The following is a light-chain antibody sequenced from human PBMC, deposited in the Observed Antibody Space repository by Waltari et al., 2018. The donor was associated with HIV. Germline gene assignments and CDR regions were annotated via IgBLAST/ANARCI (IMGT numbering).Light chain of an antibody. Sequence: QSTLTQPASVSGSTGHSITISCTGSSNAFGGYNIVSWYQQHPGKAPRLMIYDVSTRPSGVSDRFSGSKSGDTASLTISGLQPDDEADYYCESYTSTSVWVFGGGTRLTVL. CDR2: DVS. CDR1: SNAFGGYNI. J-gene: IGLJ3*02. V-gene: IGLV2-14*03. CDR3: ESYTSTSVWV.